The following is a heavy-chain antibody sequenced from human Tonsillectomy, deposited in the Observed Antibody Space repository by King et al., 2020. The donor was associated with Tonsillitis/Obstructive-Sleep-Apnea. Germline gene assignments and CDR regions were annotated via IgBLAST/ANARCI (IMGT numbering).Heavy chain of an antibody. V-gene: IGHV3-49*05. J-gene: IGHJ4*02. CDR1: GFTFGDYA. CDR3: TRDRGCSSTSCPPPLPLDY. Sequence: VQLVESGGGLVKPGRSLRLSCTASGFTFGDYAMSWFRQAPGKGLEWVGFIRSKAYGGTTEYAASVKGRFTISRDDSKSIAYLQMNSLKTEDTAVYYCTRDRGCSSTSCPPPLPLDYWGQGTLVTSPQ. D-gene: IGHD2-2*01. CDR2: IRSKAYGGTT.